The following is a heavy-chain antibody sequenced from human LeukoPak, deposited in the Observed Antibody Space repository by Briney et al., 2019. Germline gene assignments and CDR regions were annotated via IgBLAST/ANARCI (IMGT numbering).Heavy chain of an antibody. CDR1: GGSISSGSYY. Sequence: TLSLTCTVSGGSISSGSYYWSWIRQPAGKGLEWIGRIYTSGSTNYNPSLKSRVTISVDTSKNQFSLKLSSVTAADTAVYYCARTSREYFQHWGQGTLVTVSS. CDR3: ARTSREYFQH. V-gene: IGHV4-61*02. CDR2: IYTSGST. J-gene: IGHJ1*01.